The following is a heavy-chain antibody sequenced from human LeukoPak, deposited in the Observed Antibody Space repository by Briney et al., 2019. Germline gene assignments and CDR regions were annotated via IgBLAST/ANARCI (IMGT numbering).Heavy chain of an antibody. CDR3: ASLLDTSSWYLRSPKENWFDP. Sequence: PSETLSLTCTVSGGSISSRTYYWGWIRQPPGKGLEWIGSIYYSGSTYYNPSLKSRVTISVDTSKNQFSLNLSSVTAADTAVYYCASLLDTSSWYLRSPKENWFDPWGQGTLVTVSS. CDR1: GGSISSRTYY. J-gene: IGHJ5*02. V-gene: IGHV4-39*07. CDR2: IYYSGST. D-gene: IGHD6-13*01.